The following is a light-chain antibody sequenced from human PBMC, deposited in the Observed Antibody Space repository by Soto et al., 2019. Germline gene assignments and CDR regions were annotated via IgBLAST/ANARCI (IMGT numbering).Light chain of an antibody. J-gene: IGKJ2*01. CDR1: QSVTSRY. Sequence: LMAQSPGPLSLSPEARATRPGRASQSVTSRYLAWYQQRLGQPPRLLIYGTSSRDAGIPDRFSGSGSTTDFTLTISRLEPEDAPVYYCQLYATSSYTFGQGTKVDI. CDR3: QLYATSSYT. V-gene: IGKV3-20*01. CDR2: GTS.